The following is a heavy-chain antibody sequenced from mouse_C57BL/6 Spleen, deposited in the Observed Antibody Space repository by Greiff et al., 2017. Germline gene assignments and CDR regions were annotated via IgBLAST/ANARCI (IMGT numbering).Heavy chain of an antibody. D-gene: IGHD2-14*01. CDR1: GFTFTDYY. CDR3: SRCGYRKGLAY. Sequence: EVKLEESGGGLVQPGGSLSLSCAASGFTFTDYYMSWVRQPPGKALEWLGFIRHKANGYTTEYSASVQGRFTISRDNSQSVLYRRMNALRAEDSAAYYCSRCGYRKGLAYWGQGTLVTVSA. CDR2: IRHKANGYTT. V-gene: IGHV7-3*01. J-gene: IGHJ3*01.